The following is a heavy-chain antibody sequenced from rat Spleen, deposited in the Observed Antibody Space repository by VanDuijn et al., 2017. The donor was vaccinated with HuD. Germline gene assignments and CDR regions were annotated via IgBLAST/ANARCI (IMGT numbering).Heavy chain of an antibody. CDR2: IANNGST. CDR1: GFSLTNNG. J-gene: IGHJ2*01. Sequence: QVHLKESGPGLVQPSQTLSLTCTVSGFSLTNNGVVWIRQPPGKGLEWIAAIANNGSTYYNSPLKSRMSISRDTAKSEVLLKMDSLQTEVTAIYVCARVPYDYWGQGVMVTVSS. CDR3: ARVPYDY. V-gene: IGHV2S12*01.